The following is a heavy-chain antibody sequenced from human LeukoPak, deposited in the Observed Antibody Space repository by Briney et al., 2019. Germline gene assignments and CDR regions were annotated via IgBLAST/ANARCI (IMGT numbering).Heavy chain of an antibody. D-gene: IGHD1-26*01. CDR3: ARQGATTPFDY. J-gene: IGHJ4*02. V-gene: IGHV4-4*07. CDR2: IYTSGST. CDR1: GGSISSYY. Sequence: SETLSLTCTVSGGSISSYYWSWIRQPAGKGLEWIGRIYTSGSTNYSPSLKSRVTISVDTSKNQFSLKLSSVTAADTAVYYCARQGATTPFDYWGQGTLVTVSS.